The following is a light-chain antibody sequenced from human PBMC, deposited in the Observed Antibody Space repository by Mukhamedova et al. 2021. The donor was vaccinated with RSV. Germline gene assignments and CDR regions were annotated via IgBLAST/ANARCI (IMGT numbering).Light chain of an antibody. J-gene: IGKJ1*01. CDR1: SISSN. CDR3: QQYNDWWT. V-gene: IGKV3-15*01. Sequence: SISSNLAWYQQKPGQAPRLLISGASTRATGVPARFSGSGSGPEFTLTISSLQSEDFAVYYCQQYNDWWTFGQGTKVDIK. CDR2: GAS.